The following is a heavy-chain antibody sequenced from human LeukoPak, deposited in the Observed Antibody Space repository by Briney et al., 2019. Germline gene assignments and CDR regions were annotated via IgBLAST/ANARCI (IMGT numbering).Heavy chain of an antibody. J-gene: IGHJ4*02. CDR3: TGESGAFSPFGF. CDR1: GGSITTTNW. CDR2: VHLSGAT. D-gene: IGHD1-26*01. V-gene: IGHV4-4*02. Sequence: SETLSLTCAVSGGSITTTNWWSWVRQPPGKGLEWIGEVHLSGATNYNLSLESRVSMSIDKSKNHLSLEVTSVTAADTAIYYCTGESGAFSPFGFWGQGTLVTVSS.